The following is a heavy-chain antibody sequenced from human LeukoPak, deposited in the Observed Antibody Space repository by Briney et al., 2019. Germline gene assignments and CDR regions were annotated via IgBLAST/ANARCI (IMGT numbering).Heavy chain of an antibody. CDR2: TNPNSGNT. V-gene: IGHV1-8*01. J-gene: IGHJ6*03. D-gene: IGHD3-16*01. CDR1: GYTFTSYD. CDR3: ARGTRRRGLGSYYMDV. Sequence: GASVKVSCKASGYTFTSYDINWVRQATGQGLEWMGWTNPNSGNTGYAQKFQGRVTMTRNTSISTAYMELSSLRSEDTAVYYCARGTRRRGLGSYYMDVWGKGTTVTVSS.